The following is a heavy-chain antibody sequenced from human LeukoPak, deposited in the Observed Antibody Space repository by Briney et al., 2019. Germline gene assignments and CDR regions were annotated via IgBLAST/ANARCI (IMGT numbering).Heavy chain of an antibody. V-gene: IGHV3-7*01. J-gene: IGHJ4*02. CDR3: AREGPPALHRWSTGYFDY. D-gene: IGHD3-10*01. CDR1: GFTFGHFW. Sequence: GGSLRLSCAASGFTFGHFWMTWVRQAPGKGLEWVANIKHDGSEKYYVDSVKGRFTISRDNAKNSLYLQMNSLRGEDTAVYYCAREGPPALHRWSTGYFDYWGQGALVTVSS. CDR2: IKHDGSEK.